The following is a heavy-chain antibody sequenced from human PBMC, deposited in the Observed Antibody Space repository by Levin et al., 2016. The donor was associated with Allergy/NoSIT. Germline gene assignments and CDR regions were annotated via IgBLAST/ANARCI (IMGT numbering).Heavy chain of an antibody. D-gene: IGHD2-15*01. CDR3: ARIVSYCSGGSCYSTDWYYYGMDV. J-gene: IGHJ6*02. CDR1: GGTFSSYA. Sequence: SVKVSCKASGGTFSSYAISWVRQAPGQGLEWMGGIIPIFGTANYAQKFQGRVTITADESTSTAYMELSSLRSEDTAVYYCARIVSYCSGGSCYSTDWYYYGMDVWGQGTTVTVSS. CDR2: IIPIFGTA. V-gene: IGHV1-69*13.